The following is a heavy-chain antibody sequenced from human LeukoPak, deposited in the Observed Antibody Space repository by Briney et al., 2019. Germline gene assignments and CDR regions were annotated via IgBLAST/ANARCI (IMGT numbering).Heavy chain of an antibody. CDR3: AREPVVVTSGFDP. Sequence: PSETLSLTCTVCGGSISSGGYYWSWIRQHPGKGLEWIGYIYYSGSTYYNPSLKSRVTIPVDTSTNQFSLKLSSVTAADTAVYYCAREPVVVTSGFDPWGQGTLVTVSS. CDR1: GGSISSGGYY. V-gene: IGHV4-31*03. D-gene: IGHD2-21*02. J-gene: IGHJ5*02. CDR2: IYYSGST.